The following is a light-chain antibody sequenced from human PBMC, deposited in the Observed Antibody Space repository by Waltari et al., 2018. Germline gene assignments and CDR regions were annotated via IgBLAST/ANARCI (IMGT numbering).Light chain of an antibody. CDR1: QSVSSN. J-gene: IGKJ5*01. CDR2: GGS. CDR3: QQYKNWPRGT. Sequence: EIVMTQSPATLSVSPGERATLSCRASQSVSSNLAWYQQKPGQAPRLLINGGSPRATGIPARVSGGGSGKEFTLTISSLQSEDFAVYYGQQYKNWPRGTFGQGTRLEIK. V-gene: IGKV3-15*01.